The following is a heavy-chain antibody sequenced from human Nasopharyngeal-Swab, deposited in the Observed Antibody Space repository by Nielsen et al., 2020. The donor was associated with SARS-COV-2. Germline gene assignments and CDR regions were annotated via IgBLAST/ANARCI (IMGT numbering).Heavy chain of an antibody. CDR2: ISSSGSTI. Sequence: WIRQPPGKGLEWVSYISSSGSTIYYADSAKGRFTISRDNAKNSLYLQMNSLRAEDTAVYYCARDGLRWLQLRTVPIDYWGQGTLVTVSS. J-gene: IGHJ4*02. D-gene: IGHD5-24*01. V-gene: IGHV3-11*01. CDR3: ARDGLRWLQLRTVPIDY.